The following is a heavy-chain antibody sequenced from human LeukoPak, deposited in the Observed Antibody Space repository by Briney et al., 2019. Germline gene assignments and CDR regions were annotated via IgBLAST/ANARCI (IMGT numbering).Heavy chain of an antibody. CDR2: ISNSGSTM. Sequence: GGSLRLSCAASAFIFNNYYMSWIRQAPEKGLECVSYISNSGSTMFYADSVKGRFTISRDNSKNTLYLQMNSLRAEDTAVYYCARRRAFDIWGQGTMVTVSS. CDR3: ARRRAFDI. V-gene: IGHV3-11*04. J-gene: IGHJ3*02. CDR1: AFIFNNYY.